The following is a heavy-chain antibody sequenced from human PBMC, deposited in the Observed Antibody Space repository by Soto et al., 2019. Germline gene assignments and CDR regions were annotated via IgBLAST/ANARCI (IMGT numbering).Heavy chain of an antibody. CDR2: IYYSGST. CDR1: GGSISSYY. CDR3: ARDQLVGFTRGGYYYYMDV. V-gene: IGHV4-59*01. J-gene: IGHJ6*03. D-gene: IGHD1-1*01. Sequence: SETLSLTCTVSGGSISSYYWSWIRQPPGKGLEWIGYIYYSGSTNYNPSLKSRVTISVDTSKNQFSLKLSSVTAADTAVYYCARDQLVGFTRGGYYYYMDVWGKGTTVTVSS.